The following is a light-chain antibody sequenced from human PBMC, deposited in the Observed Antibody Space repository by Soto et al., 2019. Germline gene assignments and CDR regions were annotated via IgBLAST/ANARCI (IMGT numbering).Light chain of an antibody. Sequence: QSALTQPASVSGSPGQSITISCTGTSSDVGTYNLVTWYQQHPGKAPKLIIYGGNKRPSGVSNRFSASKSGNTASLTISGLQDDDEADYYCCSYAPSRSLLFGGGTKLTVL. CDR3: CSYAPSRSLL. V-gene: IGLV2-23*01. CDR1: SSDVGTYNL. CDR2: GGN. J-gene: IGLJ2*01.